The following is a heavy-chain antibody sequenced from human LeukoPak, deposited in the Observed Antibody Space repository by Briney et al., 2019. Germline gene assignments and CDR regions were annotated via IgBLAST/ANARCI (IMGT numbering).Heavy chain of an antibody. CDR2: ISSSSSYI. CDR1: GFTFSSYA. J-gene: IGHJ6*02. Sequence: GGSLRLSCAASGFTFSSYAMQWVRQAPGKGLEWVSSISSSSSYIYYADSVKGRFTISRDNAKNSLYLQMNSLRAEDTAVYYCARDGPKSYSSGWYYYGMDVWGQGTTVTVSS. D-gene: IGHD6-19*01. CDR3: ARDGPKSYSSGWYYYGMDV. V-gene: IGHV3-21*01.